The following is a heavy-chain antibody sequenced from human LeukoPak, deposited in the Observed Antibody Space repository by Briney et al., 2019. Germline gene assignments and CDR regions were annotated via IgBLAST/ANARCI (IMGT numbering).Heavy chain of an antibody. V-gene: IGHV3-64D*09. D-gene: IGHD3-10*01. CDR1: GFTISSYA. J-gene: IGHJ4*02. Sequence: PGGSLRLSCSASGFTISSYAMHWVRHSPRKGLEYVSAISSNGGSTYYANSVQGRFTISRDNSKNTLYLQMGRLRAEDTAVYYCVKGRITMVRGVFDYWGQGTLVTVSS. CDR2: ISSNGGST. CDR3: VKGRITMVRGVFDY.